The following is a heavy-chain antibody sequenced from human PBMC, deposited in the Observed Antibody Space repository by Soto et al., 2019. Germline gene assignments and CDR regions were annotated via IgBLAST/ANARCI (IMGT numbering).Heavy chain of an antibody. CDR3: ARGLAAAGTDAFDI. CDR2: MNPNSGNT. J-gene: IGHJ3*02. D-gene: IGHD6-13*01. Sequence: ASVKVSCKASGYTFTSYDINWVLQATGQGLEWMGWMNPNSGNTGYAQKFQGRVTMTRNTSISTAYMELSSLRSEDTAVYYCARGLAAAGTDAFDIWGQGTMVTVSS. CDR1: GYTFTSYD. V-gene: IGHV1-8*01.